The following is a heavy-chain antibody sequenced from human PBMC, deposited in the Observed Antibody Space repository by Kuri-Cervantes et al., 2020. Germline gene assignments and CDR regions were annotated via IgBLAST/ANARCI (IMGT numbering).Heavy chain of an antibody. J-gene: IGHJ4*02. CDR2: IYSGGST. CDR3: ARSKLLXFGTFDY. V-gene: IGHV3-66*02. D-gene: IGHD3-10*01. CDR1: GFTFGDYA. Sequence: GESLKISCTASGFTFGDYAMSWFRQAPGKGLEWVSVIYSGGSTYYADSVKGRFTIPRDNSKNTLYLQMNSLRAEDTAVYYCARSKLLXFGTFDYWGQGTLVTVSS.